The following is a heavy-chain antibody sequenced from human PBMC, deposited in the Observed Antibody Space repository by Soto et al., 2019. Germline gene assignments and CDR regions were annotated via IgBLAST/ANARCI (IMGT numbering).Heavy chain of an antibody. D-gene: IGHD3-3*01. J-gene: IGHJ6*02. Sequence: GGSLRLSCAASGFTFSSYAMSWVRQAPGKGLEWVSAISGSGGSTYYADSVKGRFTISRDNSKNTLYLQMNSLRAEDTAVYYCAKVPITIFGVVTRMDYYYYGMDVWGQGTTVTVSS. CDR3: AKVPITIFGVVTRMDYYYYGMDV. CDR1: GFTFSSYA. V-gene: IGHV3-23*01. CDR2: ISGSGGST.